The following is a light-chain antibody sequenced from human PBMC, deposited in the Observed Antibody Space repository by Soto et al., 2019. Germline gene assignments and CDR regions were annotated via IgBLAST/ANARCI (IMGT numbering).Light chain of an antibody. CDR2: GAY. J-gene: IGKJ2*01. V-gene: IGKV3-15*01. Sequence: EIVMTQSPATLSVSPGERTTLSCRASQSVGNNLAWYQQKPGQAPRLLIYGAYTRATGIPARFSGSGSGTDFTLTISSLQSEDFAVYFCHQSGNSPYTFGQGTKLEI. CDR3: HQSGNSPYT. CDR1: QSVGNN.